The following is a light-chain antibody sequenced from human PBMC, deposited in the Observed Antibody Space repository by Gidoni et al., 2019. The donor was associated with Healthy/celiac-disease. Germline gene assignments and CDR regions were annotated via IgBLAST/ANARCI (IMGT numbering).Light chain of an antibody. J-gene: IGLJ1*01. CDR3: SSYTSSSTLLV. V-gene: IGLV2-14*01. CDR2: EVS. Sequence: QSALTQPASVSGSPGQSITISCTGTSSDVGGYNYVPWYQQHPGTAPKLMIYEVSNRPSGVSNRFSGSKSGNTASLTISGLQAEDEADYYCSSYTSSSTLLVFGTGTKVTVL. CDR1: SSDVGGYNY.